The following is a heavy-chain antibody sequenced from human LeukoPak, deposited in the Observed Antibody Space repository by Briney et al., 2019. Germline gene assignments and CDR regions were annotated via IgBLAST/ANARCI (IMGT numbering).Heavy chain of an antibody. CDR1: GFSLSTSGVG. J-gene: IGHJ4*02. Sequence: SGPTLVNPTQTLTLTFTFSGFSLSTSGVGVGWIRQPPGKALEWLALIYWDDDKRYSPSLKSRLSITKGTSKNQVVLTLTNMDPVDTATYYCAHCRLQLWSFDYWGQGTLVTVSS. D-gene: IGHD1-1*01. CDR3: AHCRLQLWSFDY. V-gene: IGHV2-5*02. CDR2: IYWDDDK.